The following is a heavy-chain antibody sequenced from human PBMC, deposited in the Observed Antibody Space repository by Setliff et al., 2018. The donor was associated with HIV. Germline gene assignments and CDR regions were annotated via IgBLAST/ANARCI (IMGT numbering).Heavy chain of an antibody. CDR1: GGSISTYY. V-gene: IGHV4-59*08. CDR2: VSYSGST. J-gene: IGHJ3*02. D-gene: IGHD3-22*01. Sequence: SETLSLTCNVSGGSISTYYWSWIRQPPGKGLEWLGYVSYSGSTNFNPSLESRLAMSVDMSKNHFSPKLRSVTAADTAVYYCARHGHFYDSSSSDAFDIWGHGTMVTVSS. CDR3: ARHGHFYDSSSSDAFDI.